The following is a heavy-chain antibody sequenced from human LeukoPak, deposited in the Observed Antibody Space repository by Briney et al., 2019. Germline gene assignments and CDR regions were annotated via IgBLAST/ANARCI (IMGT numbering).Heavy chain of an antibody. CDR2: IYSGGST. J-gene: IGHJ4*02. CDR1: RFTVSSNY. Sequence: GGSLRLSCAASRFTVSSNYMTWVRQAPGKGLEWVSVIYSGGSTYYADSVKGRFTISRDNSKNTLYLQMNSLRAEDTAVYYCARGQFRLGYYGSSGFDYWGQGTLVTVSS. D-gene: IGHD3-22*01. V-gene: IGHV3-66*02. CDR3: ARGQFRLGYYGSSGFDY.